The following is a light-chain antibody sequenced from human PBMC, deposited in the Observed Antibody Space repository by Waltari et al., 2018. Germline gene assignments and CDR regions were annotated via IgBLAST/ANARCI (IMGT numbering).Light chain of an antibody. CDR3: SSYPSSSAVV. V-gene: IGLV2-14*01. CDR2: DVS. J-gene: IGLJ3*02. Sequence: SPLTQPASVSGSPGQWTTISCTGSNSDVGPYINVSWDQQNPDKAPKLIIYDVSKRPSGVSVRFSGSKSGYAASLTISGLQAEDEADHYCSSYPSSSAVVFGGGTKVTVL. CDR1: NSDVGPYIN.